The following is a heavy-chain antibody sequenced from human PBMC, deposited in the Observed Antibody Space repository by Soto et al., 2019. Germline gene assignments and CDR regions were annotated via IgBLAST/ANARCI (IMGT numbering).Heavy chain of an antibody. V-gene: IGHV4-30-4*01. J-gene: IGHJ4*02. CDR2: IFYSGST. CDR3: ARDEAGNSNGYYYDY. D-gene: IGHD3-22*01. CDR1: GGSISSGDYY. Sequence: PSETLSLTCTVSGGSISSGDYYWSWIRQPPGKGLEWIGYIFYSGSTYYNPSLQSRVTISVDTSKNQFSLKLSSVTAADTAVYYCARDEAGNSNGYYYDYWCQGTLVTVSS.